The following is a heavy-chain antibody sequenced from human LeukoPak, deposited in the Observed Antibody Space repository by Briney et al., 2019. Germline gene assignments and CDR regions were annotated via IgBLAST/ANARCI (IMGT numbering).Heavy chain of an antibody. Sequence: NASETLSLTCAVYGGSFSGYYWSWIRQPPGKGLEWIGEINHSGSTNYNPSLKSRVTISIDTSKNQFSLKLSSVTAADTAVYYCARLGNYYDSLSPFEHWGQGTLVTVSS. J-gene: IGHJ1*01. CDR1: GGSFSGYY. CDR2: INHSGST. D-gene: IGHD3-22*01. V-gene: IGHV4-34*01. CDR3: ARLGNYYDSLSPFEH.